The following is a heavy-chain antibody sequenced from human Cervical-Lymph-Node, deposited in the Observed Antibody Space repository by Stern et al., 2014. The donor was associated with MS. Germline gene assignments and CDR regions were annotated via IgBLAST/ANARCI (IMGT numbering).Heavy chain of an antibody. CDR2: IIPILGLA. CDR3: ARGVVSNRAAATLHNLFDP. Sequence: VQLVESGAEVKKPGSSMNVSCKPSGGTFSSSYAITWLRQAPGQGLEWMGRIIPILGLANYAQKVQDRVTITADTSTSTTYMQLSSLRSEDTAVYYCARGVVSNRAAATLHNLFDPWGQGTLVTVSS. J-gene: IGHJ5*02. V-gene: IGHV1-69*09. CDR1: GGTFSSSYA. D-gene: IGHD2-15*01.